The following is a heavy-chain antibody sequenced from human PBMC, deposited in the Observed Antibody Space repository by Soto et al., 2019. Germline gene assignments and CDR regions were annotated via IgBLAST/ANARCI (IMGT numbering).Heavy chain of an antibody. J-gene: IGHJ4*02. D-gene: IGHD3-22*01. Sequence: QVQLQESGPGLVKPSQTLSLICTVSGGSVSSNIYYWTWIRQHPGKVPEWIGHIYYSGSTYYNPSIKSRVTISLDTAKNQFSLKLTSVTAADTAVYYCARGYDYDSGGYFFDHWGQGTLVTVSS. CDR3: ARGYDYDSGGYFFDH. CDR2: IYYSGST. V-gene: IGHV4-31*03. CDR1: GGSVSSNIYY.